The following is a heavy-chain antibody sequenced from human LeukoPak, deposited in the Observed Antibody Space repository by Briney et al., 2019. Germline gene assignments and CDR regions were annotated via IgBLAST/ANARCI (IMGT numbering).Heavy chain of an antibody. J-gene: IGHJ5*02. D-gene: IGHD3-16*02. CDR3: ARDENGYVWGSFRA. CDR2: IYYSGST. V-gene: IGHV4-39*07. Sequence: SETLSLTCTVSGGSVSSSSYYWGWIRQPPGKGLEWIGNIYYSGSTYYNPSLESRVTMSLDTSKNQFSLKLSSVTAADTAVYYCARDENGYVWGSFRAWGQGTLVTVSS. CDR1: GGSVSSSSYY.